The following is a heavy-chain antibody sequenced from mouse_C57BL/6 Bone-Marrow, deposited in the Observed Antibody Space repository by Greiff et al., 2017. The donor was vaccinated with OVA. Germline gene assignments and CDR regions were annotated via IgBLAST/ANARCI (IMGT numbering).Heavy chain of an antibody. CDR2: IDPENGDT. D-gene: IGHD1-1*01. J-gene: IGHJ4*01. V-gene: IGHV14-4*01. Sequence: VQLQQSGAELVRPGASVKLSCTASGFNIKDDYMHWVKQRPEQGLEWIGWIDPENGDTEYASKFQGKATIPADTSSNTAYLQLSSLTSEDTAVYYCTTVVVGAMDYWGQGTSVTVSS. CDR1: GFNIKDDY. CDR3: TTVVVGAMDY.